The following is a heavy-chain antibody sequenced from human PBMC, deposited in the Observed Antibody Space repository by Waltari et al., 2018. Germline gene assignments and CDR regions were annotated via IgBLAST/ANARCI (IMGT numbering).Heavy chain of an antibody. V-gene: IGHV3-53*01. CDR2: IYSGGST. CDR3: ARQYYDFWSGYAGTYYFDY. J-gene: IGHJ4*02. CDR1: GFTVSSNY. D-gene: IGHD3-3*01. Sequence: EVQLVESGGGLIQPGGSLRLSCAASGFTVSSNYMSWVRQAPVKGLEWVSVIYSGGSTYYADSVKGRFTISRDNSKNTLYLQMNSLRAEDTAVYYCARQYYDFWSGYAGTYYFDYWGQGTLVTVSS.